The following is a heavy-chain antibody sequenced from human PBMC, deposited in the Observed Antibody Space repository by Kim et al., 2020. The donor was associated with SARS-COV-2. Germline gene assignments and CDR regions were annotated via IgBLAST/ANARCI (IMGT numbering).Heavy chain of an antibody. CDR3: ARGHLAYHDYIWGSYRNDAFDI. CDR1: GFTFSNYW. V-gene: IGHV3-74*01. D-gene: IGHD3-16*02. CDR2: IDSDGSST. J-gene: IGHJ3*02. Sequence: GGSLRLSCEASGFTFSNYWMHWVRQVPGKGPVWVSHIDSDGSSTRYADFVKGRFTISRDNAKNTLYLQMKTLRPEDSAVYYCARGHLAYHDYIWGSYRNDAFDIWGHGTLVTVSS.